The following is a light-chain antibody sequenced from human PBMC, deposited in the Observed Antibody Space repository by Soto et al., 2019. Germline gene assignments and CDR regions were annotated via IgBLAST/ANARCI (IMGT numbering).Light chain of an antibody. CDR3: QQRSNGLFT. CDR1: QSVSNH. J-gene: IGKJ5*01. CDR2: DAS. V-gene: IGKV3-11*01. Sequence: EIVLTQSPATLSWSTGERVTLSCRASQSVSNHLAWYQQKPGQAPRPLIYDASNRANGVPARFRGSGSGTDFTLTISSLEPEDFAVYYCQQRSNGLFTFGQGTRLEIK.